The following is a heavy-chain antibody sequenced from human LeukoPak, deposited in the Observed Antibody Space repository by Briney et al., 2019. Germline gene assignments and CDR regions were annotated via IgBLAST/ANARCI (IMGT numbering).Heavy chain of an antibody. CDR1: GYTFTGYY. V-gene: IGHV1-2*02. J-gene: IGHJ4*02. Sequence: ASVKVSCKASGYTFTGYYMHWVRQAPGQGLEWMGWINPNSGGTNYAQKFQGRVTMTRDTSISTAYMELSRLRSDDTAVYYCAREPLSGSRHWAYFDYWGQGTLVTVSS. D-gene: IGHD1-26*01. CDR3: AREPLSGSRHWAYFDY. CDR2: INPNSGGT.